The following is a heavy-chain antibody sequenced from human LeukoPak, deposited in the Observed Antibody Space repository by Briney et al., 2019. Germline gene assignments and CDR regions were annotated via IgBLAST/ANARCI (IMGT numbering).Heavy chain of an antibody. D-gene: IGHD6-19*01. J-gene: IGHJ4*02. CDR1: GFTFSSYG. Sequence: GGSLRLSCAASGFTFSSYGMHWVRQAPGKGLEWVSGISWNSGSIGYADSVKGRFTISRDNAKNSLYLQMNSLRAEDTALYYCAKDIRAVAGTDYFDYWGQGTLVTVSS. CDR3: AKDIRAVAGTDYFDY. CDR2: ISWNSGSI. V-gene: IGHV3-9*01.